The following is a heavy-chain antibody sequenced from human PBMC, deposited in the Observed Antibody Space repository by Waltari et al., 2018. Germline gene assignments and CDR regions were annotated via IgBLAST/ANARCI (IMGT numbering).Heavy chain of an antibody. CDR2: IRGSGGST. J-gene: IGHJ4*02. CDR3: AKGPDIVVVVAAYYFDY. Sequence: EVQLLESGGGLVQPGGSLRLSCAASGFTFSSYAMSWVRQAPGEGLEGVAAIRGSGGSTYYADSVKGRFTISRDNSKNTLYLQMNSLRAEDTAVYYCAKGPDIVVVVAAYYFDYWGQGTLVTVSS. CDR1: GFTFSSYA. D-gene: IGHD2-15*01. V-gene: IGHV3-23*01.